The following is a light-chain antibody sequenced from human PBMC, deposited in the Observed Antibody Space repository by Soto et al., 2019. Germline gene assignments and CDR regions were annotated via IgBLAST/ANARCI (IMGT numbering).Light chain of an antibody. CDR3: QKYNSAPQT. V-gene: IGKV1-27*01. J-gene: IGKJ1*01. CDR1: QDISHF. Sequence: DIQMTQSPSSLSASVGDRVTITCRASQDISHFLALFQQKPGKVPKLLIYATSTLQSGVPSRFSGSRSGTDFTLTINRLQPEDFATYYGQKYNSAPQTFGQVTKVEIK. CDR2: ATS.